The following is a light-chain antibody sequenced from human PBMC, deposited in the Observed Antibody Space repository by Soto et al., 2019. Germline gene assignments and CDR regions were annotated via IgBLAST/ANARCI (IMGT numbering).Light chain of an antibody. J-gene: IGKJ2*01. CDR3: QESYSTPYT. V-gene: IGKV1-39*01. CDR1: QSISTS. CDR2: VAF. Sequence: DVQMTQSPSSLSASVGDRVTIACRSSQSISTSLNWNQQKRGKAPKLLIYVAFSLQGGVPSRFSGSGAGTDFTLTISSLQPEDFATYFRQESYSTPYTFGQGTKVEIK.